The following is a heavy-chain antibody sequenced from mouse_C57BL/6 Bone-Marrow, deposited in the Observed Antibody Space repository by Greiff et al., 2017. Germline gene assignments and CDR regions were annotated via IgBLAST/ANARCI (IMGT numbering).Heavy chain of an antibody. CDR1: GYSFTGYY. D-gene: IGHD1-3*01. Sequence: EVQLQQSGPELVKPGASVKISCKASGYSFTGYYMHWVKQSPETSLEWIGEINPSTGGTTYNKKFKTKATLTVDKSSSTAYMHLRSLTSEDSAVYFCARTINNEGGFDYWGQGTALTVTA. V-gene: IGHV1-42*01. CDR3: ARTINNEGGFDY. J-gene: IGHJ2*01. CDR2: INPSTGGT.